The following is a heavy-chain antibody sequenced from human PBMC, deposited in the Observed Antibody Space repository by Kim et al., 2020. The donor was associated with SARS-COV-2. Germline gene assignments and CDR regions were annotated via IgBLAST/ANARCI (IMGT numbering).Heavy chain of an antibody. D-gene: IGHD5-18*01. Sequence: GGSLRLSCAASGFTVSNNYMNWVRQAPGKGLEWVSIISAGGSTNYADSVKGRFTISSDKSKNTVFLQMNSLGPEDTAMYYCARDQFSSAPGGYTYYGLDVGGQGTAVTVS. J-gene: IGHJ6*02. V-gene: IGHV3-66*02. CDR1: GFTVSNNY. CDR3: ARDQFSSAPGGYTYYGLDV. CDR2: ISAGGST.